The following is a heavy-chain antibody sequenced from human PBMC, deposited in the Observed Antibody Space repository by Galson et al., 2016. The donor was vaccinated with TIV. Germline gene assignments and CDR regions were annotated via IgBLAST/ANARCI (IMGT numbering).Heavy chain of an antibody. Sequence: LSLTCTVSGGSISANSYYWGWIRQSPGKGLEWIGSIYHGGSTYYNPSLKSRVTISVDTSKNQFSLKLSSVTAADTAVYYCARYISGWYHYFDFWGQGTLVTVSS. CDR3: ARYISGWYHYFDF. V-gene: IGHV4-39*01. D-gene: IGHD6-19*01. CDR1: GGSISANSYY. J-gene: IGHJ4*02. CDR2: IYHGGST.